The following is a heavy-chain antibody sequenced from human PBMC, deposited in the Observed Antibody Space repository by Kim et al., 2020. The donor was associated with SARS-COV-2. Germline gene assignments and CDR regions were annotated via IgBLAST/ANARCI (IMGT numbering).Heavy chain of an antibody. D-gene: IGHD6-19*01. Sequence: QKFQGRVTITADKSTSTAYMELSSLRSEDTAVYYCARGGDSSGWYGTFDYWGQGTLVTVSS. J-gene: IGHJ4*02. CDR3: ARGGDSSGWYGTFDY. V-gene: IGHV1-69*04.